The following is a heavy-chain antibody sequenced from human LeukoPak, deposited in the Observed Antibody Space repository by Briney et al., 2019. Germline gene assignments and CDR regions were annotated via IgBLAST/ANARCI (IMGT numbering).Heavy chain of an antibody. D-gene: IGHD4-17*01. J-gene: IGHJ4*02. CDR3: ARVGKFNRRTTKDFDY. Sequence: PSETLSLTCAVYGGSFSGYYWSWIRQPPGKGLEWIWEINHSGSTNYNPSLKSRVTISVDTSKNQFSLKLSSVTAADTAVYYCARVGKFNRRTTKDFDYWGQGTLVTVSS. CDR1: GGSFSGYY. CDR2: INHSGST. V-gene: IGHV4-34*01.